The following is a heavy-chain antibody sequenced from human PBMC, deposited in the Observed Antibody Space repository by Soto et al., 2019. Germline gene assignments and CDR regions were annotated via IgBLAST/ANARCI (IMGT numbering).Heavy chain of an antibody. D-gene: IGHD1-26*01. V-gene: IGHV1-69*02. CDR1: GDTFSSYT. Sequence: QVQLVQSGAEVKKPGSSVKVSCKASGDTFSSYTISWVRQAPGQGLEWMGRIIPILGIANYAQKFQGRVTITADKSTSTAYMKLISLQTEDTAVYYCARIYRIVAAPLLTLSRYWGQGTLVTVSS. J-gene: IGHJ4*02. CDR3: ARIYRIVAAPLLTLSRY. CDR2: IIPILGIA.